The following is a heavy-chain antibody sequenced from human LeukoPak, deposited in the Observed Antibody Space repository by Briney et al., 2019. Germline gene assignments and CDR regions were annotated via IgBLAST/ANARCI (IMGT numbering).Heavy chain of an antibody. CDR3: ARLGGLWSSSWYNQNWFDP. J-gene: IGHJ5*02. CDR1: GYSFTSYW. D-gene: IGHD6-13*01. CDR2: IYPGDSDT. Sequence: GESLKISCKGSGYSFTSYWIGGVRQMPGKGLEWMGIIYPGDSDTRYSPSFQGQVTISADKSISTAYLQWSSLKASDTAMYYCARLGGLWSSSWYNQNWFDPWGQGTLVTVSS. V-gene: IGHV5-51*01.